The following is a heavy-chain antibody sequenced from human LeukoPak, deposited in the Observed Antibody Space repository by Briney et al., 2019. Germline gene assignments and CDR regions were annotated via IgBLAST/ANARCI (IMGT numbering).Heavy chain of an antibody. D-gene: IGHD2-15*01. J-gene: IGHJ4*02. CDR1: GGSFSGYY. CDR2: INHSGST. CDR3: ARYRRWSFDY. V-gene: IGHV4-34*01. Sequence: SETLSLTCAVYGGSFSGYYWSWIRQPPGKGLEWIGEINHSGSTNYNPSLKSRVTISVDTSKNQFSLKLSSVTAADTAVYYCARYRRWSFDYWGQGTLVTVSS.